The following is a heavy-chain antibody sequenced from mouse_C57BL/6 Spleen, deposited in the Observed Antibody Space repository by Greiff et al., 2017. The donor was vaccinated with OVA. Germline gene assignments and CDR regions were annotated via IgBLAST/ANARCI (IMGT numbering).Heavy chain of an antibody. CDR2: IDPSDSYT. Sequence: QVQLQQPGAELVKPGASVKLSCKASGYTFTSYWMQWVKQRPGQGLEWIGEIDPSDSYTNYNQKFKGKATLTVDTSSSQAYIQLRSLTSEDSAVYYCAYYYGSSSPTGYFDVWGTGTTVTVSS. D-gene: IGHD1-1*01. V-gene: IGHV1-50*01. J-gene: IGHJ1*03. CDR1: GYTFTSYW. CDR3: AYYYGSSSPTGYFDV.